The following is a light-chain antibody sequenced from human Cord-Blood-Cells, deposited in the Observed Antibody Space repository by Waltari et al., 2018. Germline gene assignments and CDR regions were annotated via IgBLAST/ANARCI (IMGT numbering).Light chain of an antibody. CDR2: QDS. J-gene: IGLJ3*02. CDR3: QAWDSSTENWV. CDR1: KLGDKY. V-gene: IGLV3-1*01. Sequence: SYELTQPPSVSVSPGQTASITCSGDKLGDKYACWYQQKPGQSPVLFIYQDSKRPSGGPGRFSGSNSGNTATLTISGTQAMDEADYYCQAWDSSTENWVFGGGTKLTVL.